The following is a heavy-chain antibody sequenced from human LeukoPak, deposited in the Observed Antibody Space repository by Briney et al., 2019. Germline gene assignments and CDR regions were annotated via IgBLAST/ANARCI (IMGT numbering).Heavy chain of an antibody. J-gene: IGHJ4*02. CDR2: MSSSSGTI. V-gene: IGHV3-48*02. CDR3: ARVAVGATHLDY. CDR1: GFSFRTYI. D-gene: IGHD1-26*01. Sequence: GVSLRLSCADCGFSFRTYIMMGLRQAPGQGLEWVSYMSSSSGTIYYADSVKGRFTISRDNAKNSLYLQMNSLRDEDTAVYFCARVAVGATHLDYWGQGTLVSVSS.